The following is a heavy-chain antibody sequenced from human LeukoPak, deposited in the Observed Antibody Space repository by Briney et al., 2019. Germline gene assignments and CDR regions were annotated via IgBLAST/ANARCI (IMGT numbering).Heavy chain of an antibody. CDR3: ARDSRDGYNYAD. CDR2: IYYSGST. CDR1: GGSISSYY. D-gene: IGHD5-24*01. J-gene: IGHJ4*02. Sequence: SETLSLTCTVSGGSISSYYWSWIRQPPGKGLEWIGYIYYSGSTNYNPPLKSRVTISVDTSKNQFSLKLSSVTAADTAVYYCARDSRDGYNYADWGQGTLVTVSS. V-gene: IGHV4-59*01.